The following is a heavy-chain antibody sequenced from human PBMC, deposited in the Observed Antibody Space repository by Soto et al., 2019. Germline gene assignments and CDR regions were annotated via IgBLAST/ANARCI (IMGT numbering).Heavy chain of an antibody. D-gene: IGHD3-22*01. V-gene: IGHV4-31*03. CDR1: GGSIGSGGYY. CDR2: IYYSGST. CDR3: ARGSGDGYYDSSGYRLSFPGY. Sequence: SETLCLTCTFSGGSIGSGGYYWSWIRQHPGKGLEWFGYIYYSGSTYYNPSLKSRVTISVDTSKNQFSLKLSSVTAADTAVYYCARGSGDGYYDSSGYRLSFPGYWGQGTLVTVSS. J-gene: IGHJ4*02.